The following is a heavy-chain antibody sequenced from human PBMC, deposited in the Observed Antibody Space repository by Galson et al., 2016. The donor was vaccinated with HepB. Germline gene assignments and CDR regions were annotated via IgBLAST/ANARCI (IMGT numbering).Heavy chain of an antibody. CDR2: MTSSGSAI. CDR3: ASGKYYYDF. Sequence: SLRLSCAASGFRFSTYSMNWVRQAPGKGLEWMSYMTSSGSAIHYADSVQGRFTISRDNAKNSLFLQMNSLRDEDTAVYYCASGKYYYDFWGPGTPATVSS. J-gene: IGHJ4*02. D-gene: IGHD4-23*01. V-gene: IGHV3-48*02. CDR1: GFRFSTYS.